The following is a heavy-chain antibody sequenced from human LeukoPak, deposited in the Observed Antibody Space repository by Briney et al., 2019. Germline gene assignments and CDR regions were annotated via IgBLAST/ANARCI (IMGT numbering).Heavy chain of an antibody. CDR3: ARDKLAEYYYHGVGV. D-gene: IGHD6-19*01. CDR1: GGSISSYY. V-gene: IGHV4-59*01. Sequence: NPSETLSLTCSVSGGSISSYYWSWIRQPPGKGLEWIGYIYYSGSTNYNPSLKSRVTISVDTSKNQFSLRLSSVTAADTAVYYCARDKLAEYYYHGVGVSAEGTTVSDSS. CDR2: IYYSGST. J-gene: IGHJ6*01.